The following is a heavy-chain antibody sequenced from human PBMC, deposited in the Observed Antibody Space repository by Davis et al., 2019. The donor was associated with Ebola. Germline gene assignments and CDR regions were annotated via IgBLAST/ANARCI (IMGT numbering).Heavy chain of an antibody. J-gene: IGHJ6*02. Sequence: PGGSLRLSCGASGFSFSSYWMHWVRQAPGKGLVWVSRINSEGSRTDYADSVKGRFTISRDNAKNSLYLQMNSLRDEDTAVYYCARGGVVGMDVWGQGTTVTVSS. CDR1: GFSFSSYW. CDR2: INSEGSRT. CDR3: ARGGVVGMDV. V-gene: IGHV3-74*01. D-gene: IGHD2-15*01.